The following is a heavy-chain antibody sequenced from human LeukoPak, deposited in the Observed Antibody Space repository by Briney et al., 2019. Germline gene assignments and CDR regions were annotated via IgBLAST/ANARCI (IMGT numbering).Heavy chain of an antibody. J-gene: IGHJ3*02. V-gene: IGHV4-30-2*01. Sequence: PSQTLSLTCAVSGDSVNSGGFSWSWIRKPSGKDLEWIGYIYHSGITYYNPSLKSRVTMSLDTSKNQFSLQLTSVTAADTAVYYCARRPSPPDAFDIWGQGTMVTVSS. CDR1: GDSVNSGGFS. CDR3: ARRPSPPDAFDI. CDR2: IYHSGIT.